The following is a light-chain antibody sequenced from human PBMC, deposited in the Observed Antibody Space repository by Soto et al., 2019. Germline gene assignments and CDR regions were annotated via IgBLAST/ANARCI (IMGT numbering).Light chain of an antibody. V-gene: IGLV2-8*01. Sequence: QSVLTQPPSASGSPGQSVTISCTGTSSDVGGYNYVSWYQQHPGKAPKLMIYEVSKRPSGVPDRFSGSKSGNTASLTVSGLQAEDDADYYCSSYAGSNKYVVFGGGTQRTV. CDR3: SSYAGSNKYVV. J-gene: IGLJ2*01. CDR2: EVS. CDR1: SSDVGGYNY.